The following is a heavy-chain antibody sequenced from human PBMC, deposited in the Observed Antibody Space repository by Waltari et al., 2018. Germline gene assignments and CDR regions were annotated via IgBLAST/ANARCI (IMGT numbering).Heavy chain of an antibody. CDR2: IYYSGGT. CDR3: ARDLRRYSSSYYYYGMDV. J-gene: IGHJ6*02. V-gene: IGHV4-39*07. D-gene: IGHD6-6*01. CDR1: GGSISSSSYY. Sequence: QLQLQESGPGLVKPSETLSLTCTVSGGSISSSSYYWGWIRQPPGKGLEWIGSIYYSGGTYYNPSLMSRVTISVDTSKNQFSLKLSSVTAADTAVYYCARDLRRYSSSYYYYGMDVWGQGTTVTVSS.